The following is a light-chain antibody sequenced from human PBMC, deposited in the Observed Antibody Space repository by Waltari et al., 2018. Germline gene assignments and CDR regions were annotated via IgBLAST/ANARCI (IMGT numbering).Light chain of an antibody. V-gene: IGKV1-5*01. J-gene: IGKJ2*01. CDR2: DAS. CDR3: QQDNKYPYT. CDR1: QSISSW. Sequence: DIQMTQSPSTLSASVGDRVTITCRASQSISSWLAWSQQKPGKAPKLLIYDASSLASGGPSRFRGSGSGNEFTFTISRLQADDFATYYCQQDNKYPYTFGQGTKLEIK.